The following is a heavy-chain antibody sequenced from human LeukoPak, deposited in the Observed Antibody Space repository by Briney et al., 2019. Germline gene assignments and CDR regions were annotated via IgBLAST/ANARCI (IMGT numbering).Heavy chain of an antibody. D-gene: IGHD3-22*01. Sequence: GASVKVSCKASGGTSSSYAISWVRQAPGQGLEWMGGIIPIFGTANYAQKFQGRVTITADESTSTAYMELSSLRSEDTAVYYCATLLEYYYDSSGYYYFDYWGQGTLVTVSS. CDR3: ATLLEYYYDSSGYYYFDY. J-gene: IGHJ4*02. V-gene: IGHV1-69*13. CDR2: IIPIFGTA. CDR1: GGTSSSYA.